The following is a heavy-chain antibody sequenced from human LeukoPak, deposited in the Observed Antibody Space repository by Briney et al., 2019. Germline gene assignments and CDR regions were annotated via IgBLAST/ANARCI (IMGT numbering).Heavy chain of an antibody. V-gene: IGHV3-23*01. Sequence: PGGSLRLSCAASGFTFSSYAMSWVRQAPGKGLEWVSAISGSGGSTYYADSVKGRFTISRDNSKNTLYLQMNSLRAEDTAVYYCAKTGGSRLLTSPIDYWGQGTLVTVSS. CDR2: ISGSGGST. J-gene: IGHJ4*02. CDR3: AKTGGSRLLTSPIDY. CDR1: GFTFSSYA. D-gene: IGHD2-8*01.